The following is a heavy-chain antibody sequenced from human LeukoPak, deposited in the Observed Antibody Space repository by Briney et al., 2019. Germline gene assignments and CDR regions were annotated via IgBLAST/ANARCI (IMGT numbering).Heavy chain of an antibody. V-gene: IGHV3-64*01. CDR1: GFTFNTYA. Sequence: GGSLRLSCAAPGFTFNTYAMHWVRQAPGKGLEYVSAISSNGVSTYYANSVKGRFTISRDNSKNTLYLQMNSLRAEDTAVYYCARKGGSTSLFDYWGQGTLVTVSS. D-gene: IGHD2-2*01. CDR2: ISSNGVST. CDR3: ARKGGSTSLFDY. J-gene: IGHJ4*02.